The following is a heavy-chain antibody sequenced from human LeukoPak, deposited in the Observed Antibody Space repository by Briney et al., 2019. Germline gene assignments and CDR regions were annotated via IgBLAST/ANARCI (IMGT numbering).Heavy chain of an antibody. V-gene: IGHV3-7*01. CDR3: TRENSGSLSLEY. J-gene: IGHJ4*02. Sequence: GGSLRLSCAASGYTFSIYWMNGVRRAPGKGLEWVASIKQDGSETYYMESVQGRFTISRDNDMNFLYLQLSSLRAEDTAVYYCTRENSGSLSLEYWGQGTLVTVSS. D-gene: IGHD1-26*01. CDR2: IKQDGSET. CDR1: GYTFSIYW.